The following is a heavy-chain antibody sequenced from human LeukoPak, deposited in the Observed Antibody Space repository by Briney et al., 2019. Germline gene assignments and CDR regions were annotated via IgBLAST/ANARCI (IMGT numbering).Heavy chain of an antibody. CDR1: GFTFSSYA. CDR2: ISYDGSNK. Sequence: GGSLRLSCVASGFTFSSYAMSWVRQAPGKGLERVAVISYDGSNKYYADSVKGRFTISRDNSKNTLYLQMNSLRAEDTAVYYCARARLGRQTDFDYWGQGTLVTVSS. D-gene: IGHD1-1*01. V-gene: IGHV3-30-3*01. CDR3: ARARLGRQTDFDY. J-gene: IGHJ4*02.